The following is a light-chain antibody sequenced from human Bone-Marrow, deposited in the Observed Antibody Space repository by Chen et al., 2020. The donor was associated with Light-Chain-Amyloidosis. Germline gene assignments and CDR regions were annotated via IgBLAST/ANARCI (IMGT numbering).Light chain of an antibody. CDR1: VTDVGSYNL. CDR3: CSYAGTPWL. V-gene: IGLV2-23*01. CDR2: EDT. Sequence: QSALTQPASVSGSPGQSITISCTGTVTDVGSYNLVSWYQQYPGKAPKLLIYEDTKRPSVVSHRVSASKSGITASLTISGVQAEDEAVYYGCSYAGTPWLFGGGTYLTVL. J-gene: IGLJ3*02.